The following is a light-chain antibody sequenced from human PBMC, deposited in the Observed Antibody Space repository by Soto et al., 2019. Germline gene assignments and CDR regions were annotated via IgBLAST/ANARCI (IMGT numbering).Light chain of an antibody. V-gene: IGKV3-20*01. Sequence: EIVLTQSPGTLSLSPGERATLSCRASQSVSSSYLAWYQQKPGQAPRLLIYGASSSATGIPDRFSGSGSGTDFTLTISRLEPGDFAVYYCQQYGSSPYTFGQGTKLEIK. CDR1: QSVSSSY. CDR3: QQYGSSPYT. J-gene: IGKJ2*01. CDR2: GAS.